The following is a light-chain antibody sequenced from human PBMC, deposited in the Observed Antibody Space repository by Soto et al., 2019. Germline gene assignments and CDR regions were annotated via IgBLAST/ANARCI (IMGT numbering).Light chain of an antibody. Sequence: QSVLTQPPSASGTPGQRVNISCSGSSSNIGRNGVDWYQHVPVTAPKLLLYSINQRPSGVPDRFSGSKSGTSASLAISGLQSEDEADYSCAAWDDSLNGVLFGGGTKLTVL. CDR1: SSNIGRNG. CDR2: SIN. CDR3: AAWDDSLNGVL. J-gene: IGLJ2*01. V-gene: IGLV1-44*01.